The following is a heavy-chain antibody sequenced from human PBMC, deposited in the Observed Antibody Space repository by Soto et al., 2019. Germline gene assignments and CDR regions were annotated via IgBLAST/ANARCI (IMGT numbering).Heavy chain of an antibody. J-gene: IGHJ1*01. Sequence: EVQLVESGGGLVQPGGSLRLSCAASGFTFSSYSMNWVRQAPGKGLEWVSYISSSSSTIYYADTVKGRFTISRDNAKNSMYLQMNSLRDEDTAVYYCARDPQNPYGSGSYQAVYFQHWGQGTLVTVSS. CDR2: ISSSSSTI. V-gene: IGHV3-48*02. CDR3: ARDPQNPYGSGSYQAVYFQH. CDR1: GFTFSSYS. D-gene: IGHD3-10*01.